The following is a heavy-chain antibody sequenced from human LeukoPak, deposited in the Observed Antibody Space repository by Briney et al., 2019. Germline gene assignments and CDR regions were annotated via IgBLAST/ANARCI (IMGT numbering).Heavy chain of an antibody. J-gene: IGHJ6*02. CDR3: ARRQRYCSSTSCVYYGMDV. CDR2: IYYSGST. CDR1: GGSISSYY. Sequence: PSETLSLTCTVSGGSISSYYWSWIRQPPGKGLEWIGYIYYSGSTNYNPSLKSRVTTSVDTSKNQFSLKLSSVTAADTAVYYCARRQRYCSSTSCVYYGMDVWGQGTTVTVSS. V-gene: IGHV4-59*08. D-gene: IGHD2-2*01.